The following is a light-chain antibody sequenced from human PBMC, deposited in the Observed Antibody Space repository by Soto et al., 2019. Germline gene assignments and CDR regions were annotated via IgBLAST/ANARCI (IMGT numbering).Light chain of an antibody. CDR2: AAS. V-gene: IGKV1-39*01. CDR1: ENIRTY. CDR3: QQYDSFSVT. Sequence: DIQMTQSPSSLSASAGDRVTITCRASENIRTYLNWYQQKPGKAPEVLIYAASKLQSGVPLRFSGSGSGTDFTLNITRLQPEDFATYYCQQYDSFSVTFGQGTKVEIK. J-gene: IGKJ1*01.